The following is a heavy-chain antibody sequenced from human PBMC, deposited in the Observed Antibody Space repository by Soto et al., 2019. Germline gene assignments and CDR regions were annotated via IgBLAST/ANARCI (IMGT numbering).Heavy chain of an antibody. CDR1: GFTFSSYA. CDR3: VIYQTYGSGSYYGYYYYNGMDV. CDR2: ISSNGGST. J-gene: IGHJ6*02. V-gene: IGHV3-64D*08. D-gene: IGHD3-10*01. Sequence: GGSLRLSCSASGFTFSSYAMHWVRQAPGKGLEYVSAISSNGGSTYYADSVKGRFTISRDNSKNTLYLQMSSLRAEDTAVYYCVIYQTYGSGSYYGYYYYNGMDVWGQGTTVTVSS.